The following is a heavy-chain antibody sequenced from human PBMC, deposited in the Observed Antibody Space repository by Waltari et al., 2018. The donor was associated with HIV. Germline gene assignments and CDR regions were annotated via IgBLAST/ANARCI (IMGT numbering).Heavy chain of an antibody. CDR3: ARGITIFGVGDAFDI. CDR2: LFYSGST. CDR1: GGSIDSGGYY. V-gene: IGHV4-31*03. Sequence: QVQLQESGPGLVKPSQTLSLTCTVPGGSIDSGGYYWSWIRQHPGKGLEWIGYLFYSGSTYYSPSLKSRVTISIDTSDNQLSLRLSSVTAADTAVYYCARGITIFGVGDAFDIWGQGTMVTVSS. D-gene: IGHD3-3*01. J-gene: IGHJ3*02.